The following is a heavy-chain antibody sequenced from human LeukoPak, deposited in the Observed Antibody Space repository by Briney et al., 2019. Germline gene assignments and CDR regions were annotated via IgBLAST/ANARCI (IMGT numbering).Heavy chain of an antibody. J-gene: IGHJ4*02. CDR3: ARGRVNDY. CDR1: GYTLTELS. V-gene: IGHV1-18*01. D-gene: IGHD4-11*01. CDR2: ISSYNGNT. Sequence: ASVKVSCKVSGYTLTELSMHWVRQAPGKGLEWMGWISSYNGNTNYAQRLQGRVTMTTDTSTSTAYMELRSLRSDDTAVYYCARGRVNDYWGQGTLVTVSS.